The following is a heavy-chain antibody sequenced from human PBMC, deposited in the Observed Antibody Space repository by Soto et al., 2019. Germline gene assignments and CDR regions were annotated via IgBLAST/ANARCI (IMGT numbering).Heavy chain of an antibody. CDR2: ISYDGSNK. J-gene: IGHJ6*02. V-gene: IGHV3-30*18. CDR3: AKDQRVDDDYYYYYGMDV. Sequence: PGGSLRLSCAASGFTFSSYGMHWVRQAPGKGLEWVAVISYDGSNKYYADSVKGRFTISRDNSKNTLYLQMNSLRAEDTAVYYCAKDQRVDDDYYYYYGMDVWGQGTTVTVSS. D-gene: IGHD5-12*01. CDR1: GFTFSSYG.